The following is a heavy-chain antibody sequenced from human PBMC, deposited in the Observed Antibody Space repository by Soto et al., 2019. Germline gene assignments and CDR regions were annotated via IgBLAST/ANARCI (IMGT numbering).Heavy chain of an antibody. D-gene: IGHD6-13*01. V-gene: IGHV1-18*01. J-gene: IGHJ6*02. CDR3: ARESSGPGYSSSWRIRVYYYYGMDV. CDR2: ISAYNGNT. Sequence: GASVKVSCKASGYTLTSYGISWVRQAPGQGLEWMGWISAYNGNTNYAQKLQGRVTMTTDTSTSTAYMELRSLRSDDTAVYYCARESSGPGYSSSWRIRVYYYYGMDVWGQGTTVTVSS. CDR1: GYTLTSYG.